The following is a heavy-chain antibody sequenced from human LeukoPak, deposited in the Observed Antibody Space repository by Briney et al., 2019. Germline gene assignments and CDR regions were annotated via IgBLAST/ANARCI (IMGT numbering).Heavy chain of an antibody. CDR2: INPNSGGT. V-gene: IGHV1-2*02. D-gene: IGHD3-22*01. CDR3: ARVLYYYDSSGYPRPLESTPDELYYFDY. J-gene: IGHJ4*02. CDR1: GYTFTDYY. Sequence: ASVKVSCKASGYTFTDYYMHWVRQAPGQGLEWMGWINPNSGGTNYAQKFQGRVTMTRDTSISTAYMELSRLRSDDTAVYYCARVLYYYDSSGYPRPLESTPDELYYFDYWGQGTLVTVSS.